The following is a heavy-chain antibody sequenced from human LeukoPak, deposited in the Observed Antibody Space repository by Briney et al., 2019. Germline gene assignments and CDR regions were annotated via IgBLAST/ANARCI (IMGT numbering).Heavy chain of an antibody. J-gene: IGHJ4*02. CDR3: AGMMASVPRGVPDY. Sequence: GGSLRLSCASSGFTFSSYWMTWVRQAPGKGLEWVANLKEDGTEKYYVDSVKGRFTISRDNAKSSLYLQMDSLRAEDTAVYYCAGMMASVPRGVPDYWGQGTLVTVSS. D-gene: IGHD5-24*01. CDR1: GFTFSSYW. V-gene: IGHV3-7*01. CDR2: LKEDGTEK.